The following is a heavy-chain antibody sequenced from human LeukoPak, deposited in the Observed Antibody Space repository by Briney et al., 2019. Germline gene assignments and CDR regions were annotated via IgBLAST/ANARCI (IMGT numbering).Heavy chain of an antibody. CDR3: TITEDNWFDP. Sequence: GGSLRLSCAASGFTFSDYYMSWIRQAPGKGLEWVSYISKGGRTIFYADSVKGRFTISRDNAKNSLFLQMNSLRAEDTAVYYCTITEDNWFDPWGQGTLVTVSS. D-gene: IGHD1-14*01. J-gene: IGHJ5*02. CDR1: GFTFSDYY. CDR2: ISKGGRTI. V-gene: IGHV3-11*04.